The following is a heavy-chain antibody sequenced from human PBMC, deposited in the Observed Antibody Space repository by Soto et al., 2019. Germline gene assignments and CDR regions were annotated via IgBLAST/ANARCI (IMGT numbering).Heavy chain of an antibody. Sequence: SETLSHTCTASGGSISSYYWSWVRPPPGKGLEWIGEINHSGSTNYNPSLKSRVTISVDTSKNQFSLKLSSVTAADTAVYYCARGRCSSTSCPYYYMDVWGKGTTVTVSS. CDR1: GGSISSYY. CDR3: ARGRCSSTSCPYYYMDV. CDR2: INHSGST. D-gene: IGHD2-2*01. J-gene: IGHJ6*03. V-gene: IGHV4-34*01.